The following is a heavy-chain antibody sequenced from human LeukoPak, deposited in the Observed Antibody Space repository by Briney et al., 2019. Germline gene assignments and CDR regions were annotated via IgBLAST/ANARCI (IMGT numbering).Heavy chain of an antibody. J-gene: IGHJ5*02. CDR3: ARDVHRSGTNWFDP. V-gene: IGHV3-33*01. CDR1: VFTSRSRG. D-gene: IGHD3-10*01. Sequence: GGCLRLSPAASVFTSRSRGMHWVRQAPGRGREGGSGIWYEGRNSYSADPVKSRFTTSRHISDNTLYLQMTSLRAEDTAVYYCARDVHRSGTNWFDPWGQGTLVIVSS. CDR2: IWYEGRNS.